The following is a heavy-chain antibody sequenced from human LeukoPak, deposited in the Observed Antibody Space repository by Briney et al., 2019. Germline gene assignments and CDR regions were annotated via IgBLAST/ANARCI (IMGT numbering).Heavy chain of an antibody. CDR3: ARHPADTIFGVGPDY. D-gene: IGHD3-3*01. J-gene: IGHJ4*02. CDR2: IYPGDSDT. Sequence: GESLKISCKGSGYTFTNYWIGWVRQMPRKGLEWMGIIYPGDSDTRYSPSFQGQVTISADKSISTAYLQWSSLKASDTAMFYCARHPADTIFGVGPDYWGQGTLVTVSS. V-gene: IGHV5-51*01. CDR1: GYTFTNYW.